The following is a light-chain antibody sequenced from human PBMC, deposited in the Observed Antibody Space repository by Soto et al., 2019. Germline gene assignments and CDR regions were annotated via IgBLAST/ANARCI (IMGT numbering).Light chain of an antibody. J-gene: IGLJ2*01. CDR2: DVS. Sequence: QSALTQPRSVSGSPGQSVTISCTGTSSDVGGYNYVSWYQQHPGKAPKLMIYDVSKRPSGVPDRFSGSKSGNTASLTISGLQAEDEADYYCCSYAGSYTVVFGGGTNSPS. CDR3: CSYAGSYTVV. CDR1: SSDVGGYNY. V-gene: IGLV2-11*01.